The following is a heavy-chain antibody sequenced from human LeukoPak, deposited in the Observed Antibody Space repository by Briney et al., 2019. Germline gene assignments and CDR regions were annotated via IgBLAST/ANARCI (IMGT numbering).Heavy chain of an antibody. D-gene: IGHD6-19*01. CDR1: GGSISGYY. V-gene: IGHV3-23*01. Sequence: ETLSLTCTVSGGSISGYYWSWVRQAPGKGLEWVSAISGSGGSTYYADSVKGRFTISRDNSKNTLYLQMNSLRAEDTAVYYCAKAPGYSSVLFDYWGQGTLVTVSS. CDR3: AKAPGYSSVLFDY. J-gene: IGHJ4*02. CDR2: ISGSGGST.